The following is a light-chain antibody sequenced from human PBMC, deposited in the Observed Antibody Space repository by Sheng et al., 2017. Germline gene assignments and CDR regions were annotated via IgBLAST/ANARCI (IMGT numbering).Light chain of an antibody. V-gene: IGKV1-39*01. J-gene: IGKJ1*01. CDR3: QQSYRTPT. CDR2: AAS. CDR1: QSISTY. Sequence: DIQMTQSPSSLSASVGDRVTITCRASQSISTYLNWFQQKPGKAPTLLIYAASSLQSGVPSRFSGRGSGTDFTLTISSLQPEDFATYYCQQSYRTPTFGQGTKVESK.